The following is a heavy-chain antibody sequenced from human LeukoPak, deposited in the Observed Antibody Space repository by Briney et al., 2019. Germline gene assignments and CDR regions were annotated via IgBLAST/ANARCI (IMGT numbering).Heavy chain of an antibody. V-gene: IGHV3-74*01. J-gene: IGHJ4*02. Sequence: PGGSLRLSCAASGLTFSTYWMHWVRHAPGKGRVWVSRINSDGSTTSYPASVKGRFTISRDNAKNTLHLQMNSLRAEDTAVYYCVRGLTVAGNFDSWGQGTLVTVSS. D-gene: IGHD6-19*01. CDR3: VRGLTVAGNFDS. CDR1: GLTFSTYW. CDR2: INSDGSTT.